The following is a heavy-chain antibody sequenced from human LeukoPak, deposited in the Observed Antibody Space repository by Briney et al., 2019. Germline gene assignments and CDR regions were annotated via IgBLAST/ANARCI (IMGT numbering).Heavy chain of an antibody. CDR2: ISYDGSNK. D-gene: IGHD2-2*03. J-gene: IGHJ6*02. V-gene: IGHV3-30-3*01. Sequence: PGGSLRLSCAASGFTFSSYAMHWVRQAPGKGLEWVAVISYDGSNKYYADSVKGRFTISRDNSKDTLYLQMNSLRAEDTAVYYCARDRPFGYCSSTSCHTRSLYYYYYYGMDVWGQGTTVTVSS. CDR1: GFTFSSYA. CDR3: ARDRPFGYCSSTSCHTRSLYYYYYYGMDV.